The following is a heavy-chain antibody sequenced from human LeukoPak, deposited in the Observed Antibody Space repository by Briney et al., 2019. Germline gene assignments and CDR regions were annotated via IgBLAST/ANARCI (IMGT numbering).Heavy chain of an antibody. V-gene: IGHV4-30-4*08. J-gene: IGHJ4*02. CDR2: IYYSGST. CDR3: AVEGSGSYEFDY. D-gene: IGHD3-10*01. Sequence: PSGTLSLTCTVSGGSISSGDYYWSWIRQPPGKGLEWIGYIYYSGSTYYNPSLKSRVTISVDTSKNQFSLKLSSVTAADTAVYYCAVEGSGSYEFDYWGQGTLVTVSS. CDR1: GGSISSGDYY.